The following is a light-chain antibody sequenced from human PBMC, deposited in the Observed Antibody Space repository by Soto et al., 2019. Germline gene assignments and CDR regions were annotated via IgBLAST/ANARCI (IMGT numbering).Light chain of an antibody. J-gene: IGLJ1*01. CDR3: AAWDDSLDGLYV. V-gene: IGLV1-44*01. Sequence: QSVLTQPPSASGTPGQRVTISCSGGSSNIGGNTVNWYRQVPGTAPKLLIYSNNQRPSGVPDRLSGSKSGTSASLAISGLQSEDEADYYCAAWDDSLDGLYVFGTGTKPTVL. CDR2: SNN. CDR1: SSNIGGNT.